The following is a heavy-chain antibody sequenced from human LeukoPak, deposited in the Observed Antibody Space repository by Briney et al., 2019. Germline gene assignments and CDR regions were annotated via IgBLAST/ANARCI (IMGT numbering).Heavy chain of an antibody. CDR2: IYNSGST. CDR3: ARGGYSYGYDDDFDY. CDR1: GGSISSYY. J-gene: IGHJ4*02. V-gene: IGHV4-59*01. Sequence: SETLSLTCTVSGGSISSYYWSWIRQPPGKRLEWIGYIYNSGSTNYNPSLKSRVTISVDTAKNQFSLKLSHVTAADTAVYYCARGGYSYGYDDDFDYWGQGTLVTVSS. D-gene: IGHD5-18*01.